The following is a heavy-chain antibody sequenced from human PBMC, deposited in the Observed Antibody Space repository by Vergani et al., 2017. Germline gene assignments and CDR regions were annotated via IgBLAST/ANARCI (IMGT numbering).Heavy chain of an antibody. J-gene: IGHJ3*02. CDR1: GYTFTSYG. D-gene: IGHD5-12*01. CDR3: ARDQDSGYELDAFDI. V-gene: IGHV1-18*01. Sequence: QVQLVQSGAEVKKPGASVKVSCTASGYTFTSYGISWVRQAPGQGLEWMGWISAYNGNTNYAQKLQGRVTMTTDTSTSTAYMELRSLGSDDAAVYYCARDQDSGYELDAFDIWGQGTMVTVSS. CDR2: ISAYNGNT.